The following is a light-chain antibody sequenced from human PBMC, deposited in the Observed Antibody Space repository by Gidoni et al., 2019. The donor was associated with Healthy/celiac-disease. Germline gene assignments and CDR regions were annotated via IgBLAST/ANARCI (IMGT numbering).Light chain of an antibody. V-gene: IGKV3-15*01. CDR3: QQYNNWPPWT. CDR1: QSVSSN. Sequence: EIVMTQSPATLSVSPGERATLSCRASQSVSSNLAWYQQKPAQAPRLLINGASTRATGLPARFSGSGSGTEFTLTISSLQSEDFAVYYCQQYNNWPPWTFGQGTKVEIK. J-gene: IGKJ1*01. CDR2: GAS.